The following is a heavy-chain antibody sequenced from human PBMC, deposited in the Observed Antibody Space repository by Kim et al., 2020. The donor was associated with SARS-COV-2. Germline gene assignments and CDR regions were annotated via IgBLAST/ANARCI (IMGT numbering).Heavy chain of an antibody. CDR2: ISGSGGTT. V-gene: IGHV3-23*01. J-gene: IGHJ2*01. D-gene: IGHD2-2*01. Sequence: GGSLRLSCAASGFAFSSYAMTWVRQAPGKGLEWVSTISGSGGTTNYADSVRGRFTISRDNSKNTLYLQMNSLRGEESAVYYCAKDRYCSSSSCYGMGWYFDLWGRGTLVTVSS. CDR1: GFAFSSYA. CDR3: AKDRYCSSSSCYGMGWYFDL.